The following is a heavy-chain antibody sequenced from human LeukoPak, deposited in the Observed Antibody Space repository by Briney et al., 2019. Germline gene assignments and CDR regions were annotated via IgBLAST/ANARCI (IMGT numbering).Heavy chain of an antibody. CDR1: GYSISSGYY. CDR3: ASHSQRGYSYGPIDY. Sequence: SETLSLTCTVSGYSISSGYYWGWIRQPPGKGLGWIGSIYHSGSTYYNPSLKSRVTISVDTSKNQFSLKLSSVTAADTAVYYCASHSQRGYSYGPIDYWGQGTLVTVSS. CDR2: IYHSGST. D-gene: IGHD5-18*01. V-gene: IGHV4-38-2*02. J-gene: IGHJ4*02.